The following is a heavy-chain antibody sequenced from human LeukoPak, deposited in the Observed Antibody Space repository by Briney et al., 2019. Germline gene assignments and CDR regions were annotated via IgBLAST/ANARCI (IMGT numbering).Heavy chain of an antibody. Sequence: GGSLRLSCGASGFTFSNSWMSWVRQAPGKGLEWVANINQDGSEKYYVDSVEGRFTISRDNAKNSLYLRMNSLRAEDTAVYYCARGHYGMDVWGQGTTVTVSS. J-gene: IGHJ6*02. CDR1: GFTFSNSW. CDR2: INQDGSEK. V-gene: IGHV3-7*05. CDR3: ARGHYGMDV.